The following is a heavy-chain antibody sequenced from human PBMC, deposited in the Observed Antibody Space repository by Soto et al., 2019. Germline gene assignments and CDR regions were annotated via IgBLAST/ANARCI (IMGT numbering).Heavy chain of an antibody. V-gene: IGHV1-58*01. Sequence: SVKVSCKASGFTFTSSSVQWVRQARGQGLEWIGWITVGTGNTNYAQKFQERISITRDMSTSTAYMELSNLRSDDTAVDYCSARDSSGYFGGWGQRTQVTVSS. D-gene: IGHD3-22*01. CDR3: SARDSSGYFGG. J-gene: IGHJ4*02. CDR2: ITVGTGNT. CDR1: GFTFTSSS.